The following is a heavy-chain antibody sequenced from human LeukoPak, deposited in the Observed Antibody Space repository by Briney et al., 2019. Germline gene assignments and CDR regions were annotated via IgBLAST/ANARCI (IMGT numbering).Heavy chain of an antibody. CDR2: IYYSGST. D-gene: IGHD3-10*01. V-gene: IGHV4-59*01. CDR3: ARGSVGYSPNYYYYYMDV. J-gene: IGHJ6*03. CDR1: GGSISSYY. Sequence: PSETLSLTCTVSGGSISSYYWSWIRQPAGKGLEWIGYIYYSGSTNYNPSLKSRVTISVDTSKNQFSLKLSSVTAADTAVYYCARGSVGYSPNYYYYYMDVWGKGTTVTVSS.